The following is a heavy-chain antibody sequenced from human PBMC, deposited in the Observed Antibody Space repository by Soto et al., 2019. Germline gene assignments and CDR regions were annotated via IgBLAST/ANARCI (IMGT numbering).Heavy chain of an antibody. J-gene: IGHJ6*02. CDR2: INPNSGGT. CDR1: GYTFTGYY. D-gene: IGHD3-10*01. CDR3: ARAYYYGSGSYPPNYGMDV. Sequence: GASVKVSCKASGYTFTGYYMHGVRQAPGQGLEWMGWINPNSGGTNYAQKFQGWVTMTRDTSISTAYMELSRLRSDDTAVYYCARAYYYGSGSYPPNYGMDVWGQGTTVTVSS. V-gene: IGHV1-2*04.